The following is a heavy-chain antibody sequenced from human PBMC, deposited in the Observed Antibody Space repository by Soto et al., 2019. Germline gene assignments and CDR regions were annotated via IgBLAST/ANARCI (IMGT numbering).Heavy chain of an antibody. Sequence: GGSLRLSCAASGFTFSSYAMSWVRQAPGKGLEWGSAISGSGGSTYYADSVKGRFTISRDNSKNTLYLQMNSLRAEDTAVYYCAKIRGYDYYDSSGYYRTDYYYYYGMDVWGQGTTVTVSS. J-gene: IGHJ6*02. V-gene: IGHV3-23*01. CDR3: AKIRGYDYYDSSGYYRTDYYYYYGMDV. D-gene: IGHD3-22*01. CDR2: ISGSGGST. CDR1: GFTFSSYA.